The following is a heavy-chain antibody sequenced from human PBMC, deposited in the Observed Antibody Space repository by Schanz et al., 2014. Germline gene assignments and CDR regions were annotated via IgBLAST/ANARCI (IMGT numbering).Heavy chain of an antibody. Sequence: QVHLVQTGAAVKRPGASVKVSCKASEYSFTSSSMHWVRQAPGQRLEWMRWIDTGSGDTKYSQNFQGRVTITRDTTTSRGYMEQRRQRSDDTAVDYCARSAGRDFLSGYYTRLDYWGQGTLVTVSS. J-gene: IGHJ4*02. CDR2: IDTGSGDT. D-gene: IGHD3-3*01. CDR1: EYSFTSSS. V-gene: IGHV1-3*04. CDR3: ARSAGRDFLSGYYTRLDY.